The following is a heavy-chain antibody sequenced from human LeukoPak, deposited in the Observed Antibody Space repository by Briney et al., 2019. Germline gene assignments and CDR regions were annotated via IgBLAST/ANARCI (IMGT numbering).Heavy chain of an antibody. J-gene: IGHJ4*02. D-gene: IGHD3-10*01. V-gene: IGHV4-59*01. CDR2: IYYSGST. CDR3: ASLYYYGSGSYYTSFDY. CDR1: GGSFSGYY. Sequence: SETLSLTCAVYGGSFSGYYWSWIRQPPGKGLEWIGYIYYSGSTNYNPSLKSRVTISVDTSKNQFSLKLSSVTAADTAVYYCASLYYYGSGSYYTSFDYWGQGTLVTVSS.